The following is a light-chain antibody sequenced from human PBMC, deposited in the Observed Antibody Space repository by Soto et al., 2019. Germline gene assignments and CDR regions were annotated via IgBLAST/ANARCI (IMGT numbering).Light chain of an antibody. Sequence: EIVLTQSPATLSLSPGEGATLSCRASQSVSHFLAWYQQKPGQAPRLLIYDTSSRATGIPGRFSGSGSGTDFALTIDILEPADAAVYYCQQRTDWPTFGGGTKVEI. CDR3: QQRTDWPT. J-gene: IGKJ4*01. CDR1: QSVSHF. V-gene: IGKV3-11*01. CDR2: DTS.